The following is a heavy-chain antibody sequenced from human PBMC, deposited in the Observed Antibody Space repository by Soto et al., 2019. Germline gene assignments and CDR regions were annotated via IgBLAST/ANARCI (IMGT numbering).Heavy chain of an antibody. D-gene: IGHD6-13*01. Sequence: PSETLSLTCTVSGGSISSGGYYWSWIRQHPGKGLEWIGYIYYSGSTYYNPSLKSRVTISVDTSKNQFSLKLSSVTAVDTAVYYCARLDRSSWFWFDPWGQGTQVIVS. CDR2: IYYSGST. J-gene: IGHJ5*02. CDR3: ARLDRSSWFWFDP. V-gene: IGHV4-31*03. CDR1: GGSISSGGYY.